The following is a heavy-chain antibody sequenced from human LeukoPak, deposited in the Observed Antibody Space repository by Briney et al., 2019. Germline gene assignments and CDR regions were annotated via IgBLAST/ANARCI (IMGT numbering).Heavy chain of an antibody. J-gene: IGHJ5*02. V-gene: IGHV4-39*01. Sequence: KSSETLSLTCSVSGGSITSSGYYGSGIRQPPGKGLEWLGNFQNSATNYYNPSLNSRVTMSVDMSKSQFSLSLSSVTAADTAVYYCASLLGYCDGWCCPAWGTWGQGTLVTVSS. CDR1: GGSITSSGYY. D-gene: IGHD6-19*01. CDR3: ASLLGYCDGWCCPAWGT. CDR2: FQNSATN.